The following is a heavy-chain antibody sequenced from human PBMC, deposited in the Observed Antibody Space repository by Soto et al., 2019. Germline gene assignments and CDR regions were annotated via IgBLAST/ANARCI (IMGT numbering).Heavy chain of an antibody. CDR3: AKHGCSYPACYPYYYYVDV. CDR2: VTVSGDTS. V-gene: IGHV3-23*01. CDR1: GFTFSDSA. Sequence: EVQLLESGGGLAQPGGSLRLSCAASGFTFSDSALSWVRQGTGKGLEWVSSVTVSGDTSYYADSVEGRFTISRDNSKNTLYLQMNSLRADDTAVYYCAKHGCSYPACYPYYYYVDVWGEGVTVTVSS. D-gene: IGHD2-15*01. J-gene: IGHJ6*03.